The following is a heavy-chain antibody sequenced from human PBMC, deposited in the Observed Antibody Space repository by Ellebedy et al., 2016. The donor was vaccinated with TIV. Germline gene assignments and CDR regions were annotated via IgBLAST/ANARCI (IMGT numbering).Heavy chain of an antibody. CDR3: ASYCSSTSCPTDYYYGLDV. D-gene: IGHD2-2*01. CDR2: ISSSSSYT. V-gene: IGHV3-11*06. J-gene: IGHJ6*02. Sequence: GESLKISCAASGFTFSDYYMSWLRQAPGKGLECVSYISSSSSYTNYAYSVKGRFTISRDNAKNSLFLQMNSLRAEDTAVYYCASYCSSTSCPTDYYYGLDVWGQGTTVTVSS. CDR1: GFTFSDYY.